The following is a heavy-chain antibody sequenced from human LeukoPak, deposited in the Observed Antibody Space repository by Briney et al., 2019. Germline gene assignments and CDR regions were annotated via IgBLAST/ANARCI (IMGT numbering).Heavy chain of an antibody. V-gene: IGHV3-23*01. Sequence: GGSLRLSCAASGFTFRSYVMTWVRQAPGKGLEWVSAIGAFGEDTYYADSVKGRFTISRDNSKDTLYLEMNSLRVEDTAVYYCAKDKTVGGAGTTMADYWGQGTLVTVS. J-gene: IGHJ4*02. CDR2: IGAFGEDT. CDR3: AKDKTVGGAGTTMADY. D-gene: IGHD1-1*01. CDR1: GFTFRSYV.